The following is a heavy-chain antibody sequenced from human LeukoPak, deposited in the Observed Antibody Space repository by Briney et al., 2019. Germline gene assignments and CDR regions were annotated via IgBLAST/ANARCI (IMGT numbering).Heavy chain of an antibody. D-gene: IGHD1-1*01. CDR3: TRDRYALDT. CDR1: GASISSYF. V-gene: IGHV4-59*01. J-gene: IGHJ3*02. CDR2: ISNLGST. Sequence: PSETLSLTCSVSGASISSYFWTWIRQSPGKGLEWIGYISNLGSTNYNPSLKSRVTISGDTSKNQFSLKLSSLTAADTAVYYCTRDRYALDTWGQGTMVTVSS.